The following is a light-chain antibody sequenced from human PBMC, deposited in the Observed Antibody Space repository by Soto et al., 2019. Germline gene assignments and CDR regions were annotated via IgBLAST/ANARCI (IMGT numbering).Light chain of an antibody. J-gene: IGLJ1*01. V-gene: IGLV1-40*01. CDR1: SSNIGAGYE. CDR3: QSYYSSLSALYA. Sequence: QSVLTQPPSVSRAPGQRVTISCTESSSNIGAGYEVHWYQQLPGGAPKLLIYGNNNRPSGVPDRFSGSKSATSASLAITGLQAEDEADHYCQSYYSSLSALYAFGTGTKLTVL. CDR2: GNN.